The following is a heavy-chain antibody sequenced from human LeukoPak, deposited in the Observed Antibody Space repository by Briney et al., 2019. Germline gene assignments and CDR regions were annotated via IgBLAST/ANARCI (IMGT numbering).Heavy chain of an antibody. D-gene: IGHD6-19*01. Sequence: GGSLRLSCAASGFTFGNAWMSWVRQAPGKGLEWVGRIKSKTDGGKPDYVAPLKGRITIPRDDSQNTLYLQMNSLKTEDTALYYCTTDIRRSNVWPYSVYWGQGTLVTVSS. CDR1: GFTFGNAW. CDR2: IKSKTDGGKP. CDR3: TTDIRRSNVWPYSVY. V-gene: IGHV3-15*01. J-gene: IGHJ4*02.